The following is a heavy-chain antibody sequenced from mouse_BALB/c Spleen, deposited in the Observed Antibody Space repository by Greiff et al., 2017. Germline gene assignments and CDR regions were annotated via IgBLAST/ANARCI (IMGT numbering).Heavy chain of an antibody. CDR1: GFTFSSYA. V-gene: IGHV5-9-4*01. Sequence: EVKVEESGGGLVKPGGSLKLSCAASGFTFSSYAMSWVRQSPEKRLEWVAEISSGGSYTYYPDTVTGRFTISRDNAKNTLYLEMSSLRSEDTAMYYCAATVVATRAMDDWGQGTSVTVSS. D-gene: IGHD1-1*01. CDR3: AATVVATRAMDD. J-gene: IGHJ4*01. CDR2: ISSGGSYT.